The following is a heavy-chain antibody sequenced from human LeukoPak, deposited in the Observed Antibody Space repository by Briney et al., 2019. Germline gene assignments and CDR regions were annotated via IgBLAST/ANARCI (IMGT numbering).Heavy chain of an antibody. CDR3: VKGSSYYYDSGGYYVDY. CDR2: ISSRGDTT. D-gene: IGHD3-22*01. J-gene: IGHJ4*02. CDR1: GFTFSSYD. Sequence: PGGSLRLSCAASGFTFSSYDMHWVRRAPGKGLEYVSAISSRGDTTYYADSVKGRFAISRDNSKNTLYLQMSSLRAEDTAVYYCVKGSSYYYDSGGYYVDYWGQGTLVTVSS. V-gene: IGHV3-64D*06.